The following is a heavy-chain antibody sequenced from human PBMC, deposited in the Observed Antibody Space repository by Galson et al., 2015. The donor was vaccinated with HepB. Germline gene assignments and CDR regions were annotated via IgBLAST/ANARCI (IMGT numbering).Heavy chain of an antibody. D-gene: IGHD6-13*01. CDR2: IKQDGSEK. CDR1: GFTFSSYW. Sequence: SLRLSCAASGFTFSSYWMSWVRQAPGKGLEWVANIKQDGSEKYYVDSVKGRFTISRDNAKNSLYLQMNSLRAEDTAVYYCAREYSSSWHGFDYWGQGTLVTVSS. J-gene: IGHJ4*02. CDR3: AREYSSSWHGFDY. V-gene: IGHV3-7*03.